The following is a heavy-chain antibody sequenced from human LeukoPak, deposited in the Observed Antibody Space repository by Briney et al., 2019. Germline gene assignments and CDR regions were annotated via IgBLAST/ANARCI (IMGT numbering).Heavy chain of an antibody. V-gene: IGHV4-4*07. CDR3: TREYYTGSGFDP. J-gene: IGHJ5*02. Sequence: SETPSLTCTVPRDSISSFHWSWIRQPPGKRLESIGRIYTSGSINYNPSLPSRLSISIDKSKHQFSLKLRFVTAADTAVYYFTREYYTGSGFDPWGQGILVTVSS. D-gene: IGHD2-8*02. CDR1: RDSISSFH. CDR2: IYTSGSI.